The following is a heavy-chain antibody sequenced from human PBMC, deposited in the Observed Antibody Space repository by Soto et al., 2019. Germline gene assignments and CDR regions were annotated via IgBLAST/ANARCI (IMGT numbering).Heavy chain of an antibody. CDR2: IYSGGST. CDR3: AGTSSLDY. Sequence: EVPLVESGGGLVQPGGSLRLSCASSGFSVSSNYMTWVRQAPGKGLEWVSLIYSGGSTYYADSVKGRFTISRDNSKNTVYLQMNRLRAEDTAVYYCAGTSSLDYWGQGTLVTVSS. CDR1: GFSVSSNY. V-gene: IGHV3-66*01. D-gene: IGHD3-10*01. J-gene: IGHJ4*02.